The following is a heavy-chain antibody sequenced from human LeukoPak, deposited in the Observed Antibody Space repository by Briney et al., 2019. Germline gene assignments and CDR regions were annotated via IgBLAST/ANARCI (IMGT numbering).Heavy chain of an antibody. J-gene: IGHJ4*02. V-gene: IGHV4-39*01. Sequence: SETLSLTCTVSGGSISSSSYYWGWIRQPPGKGLEWIGSIYYSGSTYYNPSLKSRVTISVDTSKNQFSLKLSSVTAADTAVYYCARTYYYDSSGYYLNRQFDYWGQGTLVTVSS. CDR1: GGSISSSSYY. CDR2: IYYSGST. D-gene: IGHD3-22*01. CDR3: ARTYYYDSSGYYLNRQFDY.